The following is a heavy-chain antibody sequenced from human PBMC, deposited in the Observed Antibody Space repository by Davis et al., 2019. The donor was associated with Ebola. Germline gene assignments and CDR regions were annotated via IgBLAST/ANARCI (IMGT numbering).Heavy chain of an antibody. J-gene: IGHJ4*02. Sequence: GESLKISCAASGFTFSSYGMHWVRQAPGKGLEWVAVIWYDGSNKYYADSVKGRFTISRDNSKNTLYLQMNSLRAEDTAVYYCARGIKLRFLDPAPFDYWGQGTLVTVSS. CDR1: GFTFSSYG. CDR2: IWYDGSNK. V-gene: IGHV3-33*08. D-gene: IGHD3-3*01. CDR3: ARGIKLRFLDPAPFDY.